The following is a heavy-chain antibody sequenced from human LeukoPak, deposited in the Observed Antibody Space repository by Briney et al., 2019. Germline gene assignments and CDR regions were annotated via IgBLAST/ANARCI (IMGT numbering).Heavy chain of an antibody. CDR3: AKDREVLRYFDWFTDV. Sequence: PGGSLRLSCAASGFTFSRYWMHWVRQAPGKGLVWVSRINTDGSTTSYADSVRGRFTISRDNSKNTLYLQMNSLRAEDTAVYYCAKDREVLRYFDWFTDVWGQGTTVTVSS. J-gene: IGHJ6*02. V-gene: IGHV3-74*01. D-gene: IGHD3-9*01. CDR1: GFTFSRYW. CDR2: INTDGSTT.